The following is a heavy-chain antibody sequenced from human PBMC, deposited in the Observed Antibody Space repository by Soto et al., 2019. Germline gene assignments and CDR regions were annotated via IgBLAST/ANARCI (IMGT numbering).Heavy chain of an antibody. V-gene: IGHV3-53*02. CDR1: GFTVSSNY. CDR3: ARGGDGYMWYFDL. J-gene: IGHJ2*01. Sequence: EVQLVETGGGLIQPGGSLRLSCAASGFTVSSNYMSWVRQAPGKGPEWVSVMYSGGSTSYADSVKGRFTISRDNSKNTLYLQMNSLRAVHTAVYYCARGGDGYMWYFDLWGRGTLVTVSS. CDR2: MYSGGST. D-gene: IGHD5-12*01.